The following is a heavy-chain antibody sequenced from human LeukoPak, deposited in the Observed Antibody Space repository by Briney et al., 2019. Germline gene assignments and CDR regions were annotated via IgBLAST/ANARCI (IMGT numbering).Heavy chain of an antibody. V-gene: IGHV4-59*01. Sequence: PSETLSLTCTVSGGSISSYYWSWIRQPPGKGLEWIGYIYYSGSTNYNPSLKSRVTISVDTSKNQFSLKLSSVTAADTAVYYCARGRRSSSSAGVDWFDPWGQGTLVTVSS. CDR1: GGSISSYY. D-gene: IGHD6-6*01. CDR3: ARGRRSSSSAGVDWFDP. CDR2: IYYSGST. J-gene: IGHJ5*02.